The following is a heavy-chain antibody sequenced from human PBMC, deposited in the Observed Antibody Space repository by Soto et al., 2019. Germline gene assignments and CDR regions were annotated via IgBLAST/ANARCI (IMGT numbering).Heavy chain of an antibody. J-gene: IGHJ2*01. CDR2: INAGNGNT. CDR1: GYTFTSYA. CDR3: ARMYHCSGGSCYWYFDL. V-gene: IGHV1-3*01. Sequence: ASVKVSCKASGYTFTSYAMHWVRQAPGQRLEWMGWINAGNGNTKYSQKFQGRVTITRDTSASTTYMELSSLRSEDTAVYYCARMYHCSGGSCYWYFDLWGRGTLVTVSS. D-gene: IGHD2-15*01.